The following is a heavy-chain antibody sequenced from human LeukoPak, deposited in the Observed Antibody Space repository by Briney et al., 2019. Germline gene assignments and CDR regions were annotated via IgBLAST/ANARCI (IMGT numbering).Heavy chain of an antibody. CDR3: ARAAGDRRYYYYYYMDV. D-gene: IGHD3-16*01. J-gene: IGHJ6*03. Sequence: GASAKVSCKASGYTFTGYYMHWVRQAPGQGLEWMGWINPNSGGTNYAQKFQGRVTMTRDTSISTAYMELSRLRSDDTAVYYCARAAGDRRYYYYYYMDVWGKETTVTVSS. V-gene: IGHV1-2*02. CDR1: GYTFTGYY. CDR2: INPNSGGT.